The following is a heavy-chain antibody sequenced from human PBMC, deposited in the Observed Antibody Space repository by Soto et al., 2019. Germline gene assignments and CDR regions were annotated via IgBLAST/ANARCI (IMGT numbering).Heavy chain of an antibody. V-gene: IGHV3-33*01. CDR1: GFTFSNYG. CDR3: ARGLGIDDY. D-gene: IGHD1-26*01. Sequence: QVQLVESGGGVVQPGRSLRLSCAASGFTFSNYGMHGVRQAPGKGLEWVAVIWYDGNNKYYADSVKGRFTISRDNSKNTLYLQMNSLRAEDTAVYYCARGLGIDDYWGQGTLVTVSS. CDR2: IWYDGNNK. J-gene: IGHJ4*02.